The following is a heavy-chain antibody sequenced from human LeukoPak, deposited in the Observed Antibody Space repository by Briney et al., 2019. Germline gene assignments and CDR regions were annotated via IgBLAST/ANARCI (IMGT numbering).Heavy chain of an antibody. D-gene: IGHD6-19*01. V-gene: IGHV1-69*13. CDR3: ARILSSSWYEYFHH. J-gene: IGHJ1*01. CDR1: GGTFSNYA. Sequence: SVKVSCKASGGTFSNYAISWVRQAPGQGLEWMGAIIPIFGTANCAQKFQGRVTITADESTSTAYMELSSLRSEDTAVYYCARILSSSWYEYFHHWGQGTLVTVSS. CDR2: IIPIFGTA.